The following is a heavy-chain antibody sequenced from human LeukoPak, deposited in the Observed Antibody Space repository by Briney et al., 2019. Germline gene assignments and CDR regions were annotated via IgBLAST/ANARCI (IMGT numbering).Heavy chain of an antibody. V-gene: IGHV3-53*01. D-gene: IGHD3-9*01. CDR3: AKDLTPDGAWDIDY. CDR1: GFTVSSNY. CDR2: IYGGSTTTT. Sequence: GGSLRLSCAASGFTVSSNYMSWVRQAPGKGLEWVSGIYGGSTTTTFYADSVKGRFTISRDNSMNTLYLQMNSLRAEDTAVYYCAKDLTPDGAWDIDYWGQGTLITVSS. J-gene: IGHJ4*02.